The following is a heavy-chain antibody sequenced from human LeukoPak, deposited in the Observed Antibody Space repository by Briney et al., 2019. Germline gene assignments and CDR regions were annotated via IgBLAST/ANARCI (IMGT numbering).Heavy chain of an antibody. V-gene: IGHV3-9*01. D-gene: IGHD6-13*01. CDR3: AKAASPLLIAAAGANWFDP. Sequence: GRSLRLSCAASGFTFDDYAMHWVRQAPGKGLEWVSGISWNRGSIGYADSVKGRFTISRDKAKNSLYLQMNSLRAEDTALYYCAKAASPLLIAAAGANWFDPWGQGTLVTVSS. CDR2: ISWNRGSI. J-gene: IGHJ5*02. CDR1: GFTFDDYA.